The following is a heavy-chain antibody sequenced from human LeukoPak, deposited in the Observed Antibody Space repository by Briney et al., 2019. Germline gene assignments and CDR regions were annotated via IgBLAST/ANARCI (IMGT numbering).Heavy chain of an antibody. CDR2: IYPGDSDT. D-gene: IGHD2-21*01. CDR1: GYSFTSYW. Sequence: GESLKISCKGSGYSFTSYWIGWVRQMPGKGLEWMGIIYPGDSDTRFSPSFQGQVTISADKSISTAYLQWSSLKASDSGMYYCARYSRLPSSTVHINYYYMDVWGKGTTVTVSS. CDR3: ARYSRLPSSTVHINYYYMDV. V-gene: IGHV5-51*01. J-gene: IGHJ6*03.